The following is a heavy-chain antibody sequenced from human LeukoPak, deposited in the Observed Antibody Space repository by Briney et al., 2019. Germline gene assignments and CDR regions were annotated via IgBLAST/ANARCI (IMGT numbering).Heavy chain of an antibody. Sequence: QSGGSLRLSCVASGFTFSNYWMSWVRQAPGKGLQWVANIKQDGSEIYYVDSVKGRFTISRDNAKNSLYLQMNSLRAEDTAVYYCAKVYSSSPGYFDYWGQGTLVTVSS. D-gene: IGHD6-6*01. CDR1: GFTFSNYW. CDR2: IKQDGSEI. CDR3: AKVYSSSPGYFDY. J-gene: IGHJ4*02. V-gene: IGHV3-7*01.